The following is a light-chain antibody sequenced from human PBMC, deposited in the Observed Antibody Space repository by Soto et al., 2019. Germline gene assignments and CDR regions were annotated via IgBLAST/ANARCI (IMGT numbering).Light chain of an antibody. CDR2: DAS. Sequence: EILLTQYPVTLSLSPGERATLSCGASQSINNYLAWYQQKPGKAPRLLIYDASNRATGIPARLSGSGYGTDFPITISSIKTEDFAVYYCQQRFNWLVTFGQGTRLEIK. J-gene: IGKJ5*01. CDR3: QQRFNWLVT. V-gene: IGKV3-11*01. CDR1: QSINNY.